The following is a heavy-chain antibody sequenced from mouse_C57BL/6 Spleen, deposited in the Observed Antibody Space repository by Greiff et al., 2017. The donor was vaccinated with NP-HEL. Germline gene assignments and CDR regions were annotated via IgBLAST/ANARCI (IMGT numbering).Heavy chain of an antibody. D-gene: IGHD3-2*02. V-gene: IGHV1-81*01. J-gene: IGHJ2*01. CDR3: AREGDSSGWVDY. CDR2: IYPRSGNT. Sequence: VKLQESGAELARPGASVKLSCKASGYTFTSYGISWVKQRTGQGLEWIGEIYPRSGNTYYNEKFKGKATLTADKSSSTAYMELRSLTSEDSAVYFCAREGDSSGWVDYWGQGTTLTVSS. CDR1: GYTFTSYG.